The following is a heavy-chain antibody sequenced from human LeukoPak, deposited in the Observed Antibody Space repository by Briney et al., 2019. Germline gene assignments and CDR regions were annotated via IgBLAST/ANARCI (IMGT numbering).Heavy chain of an antibody. V-gene: IGHV1-69*13. D-gene: IGHD3-22*01. CDR2: IIPIFGTA. J-gene: IGHJ4*02. CDR3: ARTANYYDSSGYYYDLDY. Sequence: ASVKVSCKASGGTFSSYAISWVRQAPGQGLEWMGGIIPIFGTANYAQKFQGRVTITADESMSTAYMELSSLRSEDTAVYYCARTANYYDSSGYYYDLDYWGQGTLVTVSS. CDR1: GGTFSSYA.